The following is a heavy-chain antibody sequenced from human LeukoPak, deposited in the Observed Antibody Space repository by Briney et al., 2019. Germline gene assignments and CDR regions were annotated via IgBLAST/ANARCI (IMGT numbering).Heavy chain of an antibody. D-gene: IGHD6-13*01. CDR1: GYTFTGYY. J-gene: IGHJ6*03. V-gene: IGHV1-2*02. Sequence: ASVKVSCKASGYTFTGYYMHWVRQAPGQGLEWMGWINPNSGGTNYAQKFQGRVTMTRDTSISTAYMELSRLRSDDTAVYYYARDLIQPAGRENYYYYYMDVWGKGTTVTVSS. CDR3: ARDLIQPAGRENYYYYYMDV. CDR2: INPNSGGT.